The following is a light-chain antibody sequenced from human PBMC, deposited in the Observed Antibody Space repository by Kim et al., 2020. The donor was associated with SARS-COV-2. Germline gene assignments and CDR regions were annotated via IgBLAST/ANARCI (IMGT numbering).Light chain of an antibody. CDR2: KAS. CDR3: QHYYSSPWG. V-gene: IGKV1-5*03. J-gene: IGKJ1*01. CDR1: QTISPW. Sequence: ASVGDRVTITCRASQTISPWLAWYQQKPGKAPKLLIYKASSLESGVPSRFSGSGSGTEFTLTISSLQPDDFATYYCQHYYSSPWGFGQGTKVDIK.